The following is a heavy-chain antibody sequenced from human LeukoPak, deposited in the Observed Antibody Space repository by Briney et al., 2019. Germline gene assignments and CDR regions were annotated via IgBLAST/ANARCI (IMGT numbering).Heavy chain of an antibody. CDR1: GFTFSTFA. J-gene: IGHJ4*02. CDR3: ARSSSGYYACLDY. Sequence: GGSLRLSCTASGFTFSTFALNWVRQAPGKGLEWISYITGTSSIIHYADSVKGRFTISRDNAKNTLSLQMNSLRAEDTAVYYCARSSSGYYACLDYWGQGTLVTVSS. V-gene: IGHV3-48*04. D-gene: IGHD6-19*01. CDR2: ITGTSSII.